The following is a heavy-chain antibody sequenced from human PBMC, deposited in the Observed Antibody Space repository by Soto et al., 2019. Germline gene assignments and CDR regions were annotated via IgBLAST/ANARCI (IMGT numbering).Heavy chain of an antibody. V-gene: IGHV4-4*02. Sequence: QVQLQESGPGLVKPSGTLSLTCAVSGGSISSSNWWSWVRQPPGKGLEWIGEIYHSGSTNYNPSLQSRVTISVDKSKNQFSLKLSSVTAADTAVYYCARTYYYGSGRGSDYYGMDVWGQGTTVTVSS. J-gene: IGHJ6*02. CDR2: IYHSGST. CDR3: ARTYYYGSGRGSDYYGMDV. CDR1: GGSISSSNW. D-gene: IGHD3-10*01.